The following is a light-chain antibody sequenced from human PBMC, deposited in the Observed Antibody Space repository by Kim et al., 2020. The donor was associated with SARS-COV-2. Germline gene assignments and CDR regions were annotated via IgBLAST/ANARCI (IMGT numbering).Light chain of an antibody. CDR3: SSYTSSSTPWV. CDR2: DVS. Sequence: QSALTQPASVSGSHGQSITISCTGTSSDVGGYNYVSWYQHHPGKAPKLMIYDVSKRPSGVSNRFSGSKSGNTASLTISGLQAEDEADYYCSSYTSSSTPWVFGGGTQLTVL. CDR1: SSDVGGYNY. V-gene: IGLV2-14*03. J-gene: IGLJ3*02.